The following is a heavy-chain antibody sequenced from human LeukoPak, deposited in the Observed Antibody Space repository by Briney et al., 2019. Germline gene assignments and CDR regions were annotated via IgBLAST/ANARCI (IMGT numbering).Heavy chain of an antibody. CDR2: FDPEDGET. D-gene: IGHD3-16*02. CDR1: GYTLTELS. Sequence: ASLKVSCKVSGYTLTELSMHWVRQAPGKGLEWMGGFDPEDGETIYAQKFQGRVTMTEDTSTDTAYMELSSLRSEDTAVYYCATGYYDYVWGSYRYLYYFDYWGQGTLVTVSS. V-gene: IGHV1-24*01. J-gene: IGHJ4*02. CDR3: ATGYYDYVWGSYRYLYYFDY.